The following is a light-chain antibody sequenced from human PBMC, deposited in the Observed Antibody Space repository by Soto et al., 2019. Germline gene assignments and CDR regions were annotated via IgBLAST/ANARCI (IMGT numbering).Light chain of an antibody. CDR1: QSVSSSF. J-gene: IGKJ1*01. CDR2: GAS. V-gene: IGKV3-20*01. CDR3: QQYDSSPWT. Sequence: EIVLTPSPGTLSLSPGERATLSCRASQSVSSSFLAWYQQKPGQAPRLLIYGASSRATGIPDRFSGSGSGTDFTLTISRLEPEDFAVYYCQQYDSSPWTFGQGTKVEI.